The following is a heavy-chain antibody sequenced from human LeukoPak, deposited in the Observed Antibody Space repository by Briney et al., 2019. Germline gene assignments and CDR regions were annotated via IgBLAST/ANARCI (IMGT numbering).Heavy chain of an antibody. J-gene: IGHJ5*02. D-gene: IGHD4-17*01. Sequence: PSETLSLTCIVSGGSISSYYWSWIRQPAGKGLEWIGRIHTSGSTNYNPSLKSRVTMSVDTSKNQFSLKLTSVTAADAAVYYCARAGDYGDYVGWFDPWGQGTLVTVSS. V-gene: IGHV4-4*07. CDR2: IHTSGST. CDR1: GGSISSYY. CDR3: ARAGDYGDYVGWFDP.